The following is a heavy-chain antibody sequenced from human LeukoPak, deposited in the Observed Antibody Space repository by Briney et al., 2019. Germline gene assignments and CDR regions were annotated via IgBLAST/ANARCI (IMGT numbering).Heavy chain of an antibody. J-gene: IGHJ4*02. V-gene: IGHV3-7*01. CDR2: IKQDGSEK. CDR1: GFIFKDYW. D-gene: IGHD4-17*01. CDR3: ASYGDYPRRDY. Sequence: GGSLRLSCEASGFIFKDYWMIWVRQAQGKGLEWVANIKQDGSEKYYVDSVKGRFTISRDNAKNSLYLQMNSLRAEDTAVYYCASYGDYPRRDYWGQGTLVTVSS.